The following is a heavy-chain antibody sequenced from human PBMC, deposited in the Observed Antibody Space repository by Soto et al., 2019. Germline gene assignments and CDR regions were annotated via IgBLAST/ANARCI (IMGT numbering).Heavy chain of an antibody. CDR1: GFSLTTSGVG. J-gene: IGHJ4*02. V-gene: IGHV2-5*02. Sequence: QITLNDSGPTQVKPRQTLTLTCTFSGFSLTTSGVGVAWIRLSPGKPPAWLALVYWDDDKRYSPSPKSRLTITKDTSKSRVVLTMADLDPADTATYYCAHRVLRTVFGLVTTTAIYFDFWGQGTPVAVSS. D-gene: IGHD3-3*01. CDR3: AHRVLRTVFGLVTTTAIYFDF. CDR2: VYWDDDK.